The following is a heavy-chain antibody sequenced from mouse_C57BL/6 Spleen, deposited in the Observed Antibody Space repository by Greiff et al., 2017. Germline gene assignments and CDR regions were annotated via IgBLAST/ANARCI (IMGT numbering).Heavy chain of an antibody. CDR1: GYAFSSSW. V-gene: IGHV1-82*01. D-gene: IGHD2-1*01. Sequence: VKLVESGPELVKPGASVKISCKASGYAFSSSWMNWVKQRPGKGLEWIGRIYPGDGDTNYNGKFKGKATLTADKSSSTAYMQLSSLTSEDSAVYFCARYYEKYGNWAMDYWGQGTSVTVSS. CDR2: IYPGDGDT. J-gene: IGHJ4*01. CDR3: ARYYEKYGNWAMDY.